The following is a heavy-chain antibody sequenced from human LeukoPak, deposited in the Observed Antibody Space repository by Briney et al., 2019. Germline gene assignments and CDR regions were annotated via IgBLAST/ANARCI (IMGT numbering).Heavy chain of an antibody. V-gene: IGHV1-2*02. CDR1: GYTFTGYY. Sequence: GASVTVSCKASGYTFTGYYMHWVRQAPGQGLEWMGWINPNRGGTNYAQKFQGRVTMTRDTSISTAYMELSRLRSDDTAVYYCARSTGRTTAGTSGYWGQGTLVTVSS. J-gene: IGHJ4*02. D-gene: IGHD6-13*01. CDR3: ARSTGRTTAGTSGY. CDR2: INPNRGGT.